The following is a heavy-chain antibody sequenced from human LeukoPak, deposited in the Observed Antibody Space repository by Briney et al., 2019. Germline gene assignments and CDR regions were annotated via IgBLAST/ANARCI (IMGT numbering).Heavy chain of an antibody. CDR2: IKQDGSDK. CDR1: GFTFSSYW. J-gene: IGHJ4*02. Sequence: GGSLRLSCAASGFTFSSYWMSWVRQAPAKGLEWVANIKQDGSDKYYVDSVKGRFTISRGNAKNSLYLQMNSLRAEDTAVYYCARAPWAAAEFDFWGQGTLVTVSS. V-gene: IGHV3-7*03. CDR3: ARAPWAAAEFDF. D-gene: IGHD6-13*01.